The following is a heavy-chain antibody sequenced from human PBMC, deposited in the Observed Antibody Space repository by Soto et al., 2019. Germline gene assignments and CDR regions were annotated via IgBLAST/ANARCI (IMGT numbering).Heavy chain of an antibody. J-gene: IGHJ3*02. D-gene: IGHD3-10*01. CDR2: IGTAGDT. Sequence: EVQLVESGGGLVQPGGSLRLSCAASGFTFSSYDMHWVRQATGKGLEWGSAIGTAGDTYYPGSGKGRFTISRENAKNSLYRQLNSRRAGNTAVYYCARAGLSDYGSQTFDIWGKGRIVTDSS. CDR1: GFTFSSYD. CDR3: ARAGLSDYGSQTFDI. V-gene: IGHV3-13*01.